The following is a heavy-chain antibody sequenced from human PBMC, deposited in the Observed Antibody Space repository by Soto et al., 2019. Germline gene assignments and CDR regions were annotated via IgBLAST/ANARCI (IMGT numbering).Heavy chain of an antibody. V-gene: IGHV4-30-2*01. CDR3: ARGQVVAAQH. CDR1: GGSISSGGYS. CDR2: ISHSGST. Sequence: QLQLQESGSGLVKPSQTLSLTCAVSGGSISSGGYSWSWIRQPPGKGLEWIGYISHSGSTYYNPHLMSRVTISVDRPKNQSSLKLSSVTAADTAVYYCARGQVVAAQHWGQGTLVTVSS. D-gene: IGHD2-15*01. J-gene: IGHJ4*02.